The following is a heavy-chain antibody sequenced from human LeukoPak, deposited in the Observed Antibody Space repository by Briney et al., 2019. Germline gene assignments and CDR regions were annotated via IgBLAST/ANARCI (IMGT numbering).Heavy chain of an antibody. D-gene: IGHD3-3*01. CDR3: TRTLGVVVFDY. CDR1: GFTFGDYA. V-gene: IGHV3-49*04. CDR2: IRSKAYGGTT. Sequence: PGRSLRLSCTASGFTFGDYAMSWVRQAPGKGLEWVGFIRSKAYGGTTEYAASVEGRFTISRDDSKSIAYLQMNSLKTEDTAVYYCTRTLGVVVFDYWGQGTLVTVSS. J-gene: IGHJ4*02.